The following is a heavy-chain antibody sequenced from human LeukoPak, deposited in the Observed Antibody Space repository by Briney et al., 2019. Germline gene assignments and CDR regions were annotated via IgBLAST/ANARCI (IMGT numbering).Heavy chain of an antibody. D-gene: IGHD1-26*01. V-gene: IGHV3-48*01. CDR3: TTRGGSFSIFDY. CDR1: GLTFSKYS. CDR2: IDTSSTTM. J-gene: IGHJ4*02. Sequence: GGSLRLSCAASGLTFSKYSMTWVRQAPGKGLEWVSFIDTSSTTMYYADSVKGRFTISRDNSKNTLYLQMNSLRAEDTAVYYCTTRGGSFSIFDYWGQGTLVTVSS.